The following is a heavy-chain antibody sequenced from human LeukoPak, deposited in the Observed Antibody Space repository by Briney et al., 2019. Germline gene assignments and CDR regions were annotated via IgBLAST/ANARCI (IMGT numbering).Heavy chain of an antibody. CDR3: ARDLIAAAGTGDY. D-gene: IGHD6-13*01. CDR1: GYTFTSYG. V-gene: IGHV1-69*04. J-gene: IGHJ4*02. CDR2: IIPILGIA. Sequence: ASVKVSCKASGYTFTSYGISWVRQAPGQGLEWMGRIIPILGIANYAQKFQGRVTITADKSTSTAYMELSSLRSEDTAVYYCARDLIAAAGTGDYWGQGTLVTVSS.